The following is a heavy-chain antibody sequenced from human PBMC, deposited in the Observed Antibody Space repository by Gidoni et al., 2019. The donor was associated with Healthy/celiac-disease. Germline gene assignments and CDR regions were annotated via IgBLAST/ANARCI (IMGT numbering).Heavy chain of an antibody. J-gene: IGHJ3*02. V-gene: IGHV4-59*01. CDR2: IYYSGST. CDR3: ARAWGGTLHAFDI. CDR1: GGSISSYY. D-gene: IGHD3-16*01. Sequence: QVQLQESGPGLVKPSATLSLTCTVSGGSISSYYWSWIRQPPGKGLEWIGYIYYSGSTNYNPSLKSRVTISVDTSKNQFSLKLSSVTAADTAVYYCARAWGGTLHAFDIWGQGTMVTVSS.